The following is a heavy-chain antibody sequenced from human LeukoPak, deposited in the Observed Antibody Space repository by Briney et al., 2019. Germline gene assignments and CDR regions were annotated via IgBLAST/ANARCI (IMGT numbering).Heavy chain of an antibody. J-gene: IGHJ6*03. V-gene: IGHV3-21*01. D-gene: IGHD4-11*01. CDR1: GFTFSSYS. CDR3: AREHDYRVYYYYYYMDV. Sequence: PGGSLRLSCAASGFTFSSYSMNWVRQAPGKGLEWVSSISSSSYICYADSVRGRFTISRDNAKNSLYLQMNSLRAEDTAVYYCAREHDYRVYYYYYYMDVWGKGTTVTVSS. CDR2: ISSSSYI.